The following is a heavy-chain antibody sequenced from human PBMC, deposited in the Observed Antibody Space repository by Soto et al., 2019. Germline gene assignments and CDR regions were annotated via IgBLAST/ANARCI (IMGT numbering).Heavy chain of an antibody. CDR3: ARVDPRGVAVVRDY. CDR2: ISGFNGQT. Sequence: ASVKVSCKASGNAFASHGFSWVRQAPGQGLEWMGWISGFNGQTNYALKFQGRVTLTTDASTSTAYMELRSLRSDDTAVYFCARVDPRGVAVVRDYWGQGTLVTVSS. D-gene: IGHD3-10*01. J-gene: IGHJ4*02. CDR1: GNAFASHG. V-gene: IGHV1-18*01.